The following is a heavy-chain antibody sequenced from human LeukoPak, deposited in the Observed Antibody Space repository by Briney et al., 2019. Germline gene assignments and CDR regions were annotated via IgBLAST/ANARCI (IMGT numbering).Heavy chain of an antibody. J-gene: IGHJ4*02. D-gene: IGHD1-7*01. CDR3: ATSITGTTAPFDY. CDR2: ISSSSSYI. CDR1: GFTFSSYS. Sequence: GGSLRLSCAASGFTFSSYSMNWVRQAPGKGLEWVSSISSSSSYIYYADSVKGRFTISRDNAKNSLYLQMNSLRAEDTAVYYCATSITGTTAPFDYWAQGTLVTVSS. V-gene: IGHV3-21*01.